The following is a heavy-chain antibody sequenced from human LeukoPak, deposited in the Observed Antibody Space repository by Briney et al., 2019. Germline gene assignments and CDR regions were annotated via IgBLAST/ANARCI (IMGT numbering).Heavy chain of an antibody. CDR1: QYTFSNYW. CDR2: IYPGDSDT. D-gene: IGHD5-24*01. CDR3: ARLKDDYIIDS. J-gene: IGHJ5*01. Sequence: PGESLKISCKGSQYTFSNYWIGWVRQLPGKGLEWMGIIYPGDSDTRYSPSFQGQVTISADKSISTAYLQWSSLKASDTSMYYCARLKDDYIIDSWGQGTLVTVSS. V-gene: IGHV5-51*01.